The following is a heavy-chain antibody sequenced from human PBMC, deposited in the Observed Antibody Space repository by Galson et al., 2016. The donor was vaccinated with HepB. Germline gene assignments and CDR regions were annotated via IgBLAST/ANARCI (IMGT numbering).Heavy chain of an antibody. D-gene: IGHD2-2*01. Sequence: SETLSLTCAVYGDSFTSDYWWNWVRQPPGKGLEWIGDIHHDGRTNYNPSLRSRVSISVDRSNNQFSLKLTSVSAADTAVYFCATARVGCSFPTCYLEYGGLGTLVTVSS. J-gene: IGHJ4*02. CDR3: ATARVGCSFPTCYLEY. CDR1: GDSFTSDYW. V-gene: IGHV4-4*02. CDR2: IHHDGRT.